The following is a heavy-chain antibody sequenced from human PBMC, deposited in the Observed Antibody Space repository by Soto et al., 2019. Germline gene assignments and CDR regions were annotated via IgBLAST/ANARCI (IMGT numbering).Heavy chain of an antibody. Sequence: SETLSLTCTVSGGSMTSYYWTWIRQPAGKGLEWIGRVYSSGGTHYNPSLKSRVTISLDTSKNQFSLRLLSVTDADTAVYYCARGQRFSDWFDPWGQGTLVTVS. CDR1: GGSMTSYY. CDR3: ARGQRFSDWFDP. V-gene: IGHV4-4*07. D-gene: IGHD3-3*01. J-gene: IGHJ5*02. CDR2: VYSSGGT.